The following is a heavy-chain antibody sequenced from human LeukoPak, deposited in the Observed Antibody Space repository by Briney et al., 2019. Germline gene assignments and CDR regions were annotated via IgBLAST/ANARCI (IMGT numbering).Heavy chain of an antibody. D-gene: IGHD2/OR15-2a*01. V-gene: IGHV3-21*01. CDR3: SRVRTYSNSYYDFDP. Sequence: DPGGSLRLSCAASGFSFSSHSMNWVRQAPGKGLEWVSSISSSGMYIYYADAVKGRFTISRDNAKNSLYLQLNSLRAEDTAMYYCSRVRTYSNSYYDFDPWGQGTLVSVSS. J-gene: IGHJ5*02. CDR1: GFSFSSHS. CDR2: ISSSGMYI.